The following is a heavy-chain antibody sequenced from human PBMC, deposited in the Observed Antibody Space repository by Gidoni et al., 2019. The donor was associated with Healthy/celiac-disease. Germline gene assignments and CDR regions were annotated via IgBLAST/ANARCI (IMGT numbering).Heavy chain of an antibody. Sequence: QVQLVESGGGVVQPGRSLRLSCAASGFTVSSYGMHWVRQAPGKGLEWVEVIWYYGSNKYYAVSVKGRFTISRDNSKNTLYLQMNSLRAEDTAVYYCARDWSSSSWGQGTLVTVSS. D-gene: IGHD6-13*01. CDR2: IWYYGSNK. CDR1: GFTVSSYG. V-gene: IGHV3-33*01. J-gene: IGHJ4*02. CDR3: ARDWSSSS.